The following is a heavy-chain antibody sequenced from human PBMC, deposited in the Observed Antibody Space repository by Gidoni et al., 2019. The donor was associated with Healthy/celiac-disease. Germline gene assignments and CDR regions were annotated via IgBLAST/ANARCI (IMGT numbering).Heavy chain of an antibody. J-gene: IGHJ4*02. V-gene: IGHV3-30*18. D-gene: IGHD2-15*01. Sequence: QVQLVESGGGVVKPGRSLRLSCAASGFTFSSYGMHWVRQAPGKGLEWVAVISYDGSNKYYADSVKGRFTISRDNSKNTLYLQMNSLRAEDTAVYYCAKGGGGYCSGGSCGELDYWGQGTLVTVSS. CDR3: AKGGGGYCSGGSCGELDY. CDR1: GFTFSSYG. CDR2: ISYDGSNK.